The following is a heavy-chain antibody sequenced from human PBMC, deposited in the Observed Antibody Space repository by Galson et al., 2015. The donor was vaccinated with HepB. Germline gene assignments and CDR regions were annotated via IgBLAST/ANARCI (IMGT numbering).Heavy chain of an antibody. CDR1: GFTVSSYG. Sequence: SLRLSCAAAGFTVSSYGMHWVRQAPGKGLEWVAVIWYDGSNKYYADSVKGRFTISRDNSKNTLYLQGNSLSDEDTAVYYCAKRQYGSGSFWGSFDIWGQGTMVAVSS. V-gene: IGHV3-33*06. D-gene: IGHD3-10*01. CDR2: IWYDGSNK. J-gene: IGHJ3*02. CDR3: AKRQYGSGSFWGSFDI.